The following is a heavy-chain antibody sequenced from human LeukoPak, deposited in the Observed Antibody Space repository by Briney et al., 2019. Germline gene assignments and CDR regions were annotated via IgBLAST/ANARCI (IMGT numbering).Heavy chain of an antibody. CDR2: VYYSGRK. V-gene: IGHV4-39*07. J-gene: IGHJ5*02. CDR3: VRKKYYSDTGVRWFDP. Sequence: SETLSLTCSVSGDSISSSRYFWGWIRQPPGKGLEWLGSVYYSGRKSYNASLKSRLSVSLATSKNQFSLRLTSVTAADTAVYYCVRKKYYSDTGVRWFDPWGRGTLVIVSS. D-gene: IGHD3-22*01. CDR1: GDSISSSRYF.